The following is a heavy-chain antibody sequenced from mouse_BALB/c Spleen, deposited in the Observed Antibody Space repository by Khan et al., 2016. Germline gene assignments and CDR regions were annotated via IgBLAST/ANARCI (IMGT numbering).Heavy chain of an antibody. CDR3: ARSDFRDKAAMDY. Sequence: EVQLQESGPGLVKPSQSLSLTCTVTGYSITSDYAWNWIRQFPGNRLEWMGYISDSGSTSYNPSPKSRISITRDTSKNQFFLQLNSVTSEEKAKSSCARSDFRDKAAMDYWRQGTSVTVSS. J-gene: IGHJ4*01. D-gene: IGHD1-3*01. V-gene: IGHV3-2*02. CDR2: ISDSGST. CDR1: GYSITSDYA.